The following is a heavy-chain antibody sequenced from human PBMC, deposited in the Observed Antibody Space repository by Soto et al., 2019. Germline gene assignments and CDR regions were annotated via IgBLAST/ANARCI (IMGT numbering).Heavy chain of an antibody. J-gene: IGHJ5*02. CDR3: ARNFYFYILTGDLNNWFDP. Sequence: ASVKVSCKASGYTFTSYAMHWVLQAPGQRLEWMGWINAGNGNTKYSQRFQGRVTITRDTSASTAYMELSSLRSEDTAVYYCARNFYFYILTGDLNNWFDPWGQGTLVTVSS. V-gene: IGHV1-3*01. CDR2: INAGNGNT. CDR1: GYTFTSYA. D-gene: IGHD3-9*01.